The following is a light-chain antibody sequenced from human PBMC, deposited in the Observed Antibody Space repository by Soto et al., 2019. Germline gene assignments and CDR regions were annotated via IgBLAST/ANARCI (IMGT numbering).Light chain of an antibody. J-gene: IGLJ2*01. CDR3: ATWDDSLNGRVV. V-gene: IGLV1-44*01. Sequence: QSVLTQPPSASGTSGQTVTISCSGTSSNIGSNPLSWYQHLPGKAPKLFIFSNSQRPSGVPDRFSASKSGTSASLAITGLQSEDEDVYYCATWDDSLNGRVVFGGGTQLTVL. CDR1: SSNIGSNP. CDR2: SNS.